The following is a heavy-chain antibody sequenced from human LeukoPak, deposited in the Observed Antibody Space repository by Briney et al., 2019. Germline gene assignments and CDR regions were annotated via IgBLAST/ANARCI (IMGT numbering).Heavy chain of an antibody. CDR3: AGIMTTVAEAGE. CDR1: GGSISSSSYY. D-gene: IGHD4-23*01. CDR2: IYYSGST. Sequence: SETLSLTCTVSGGSISSSSYYWGWLRQPPGKGLEWIGSIYYSGSTYYNPSLKSRVTISVDTSKNQFSLKLSSVTAADTAVYYCAGIMTTVAEAGEWGQGTLVTVSS. J-gene: IGHJ4*02. V-gene: IGHV4-39*01.